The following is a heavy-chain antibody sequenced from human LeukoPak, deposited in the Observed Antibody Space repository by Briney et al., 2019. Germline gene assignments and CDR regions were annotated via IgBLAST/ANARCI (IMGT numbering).Heavy chain of an antibody. J-gene: IGHJ4*02. Sequence: LHNPHRGSPSYAQKFQGRVTMTRDTSTSTVYMELSSLSSDDTAVYYCARAREDIVVVVAATEFAYWGQGTLVTVSS. D-gene: IGHD2-15*01. CDR3: ARAREDIVVVVAATEFAY. V-gene: IGHV1-46*01. CDR2: HNPHRGSP.